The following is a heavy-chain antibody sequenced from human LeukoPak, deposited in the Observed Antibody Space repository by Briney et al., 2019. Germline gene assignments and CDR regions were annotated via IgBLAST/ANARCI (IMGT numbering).Heavy chain of an antibody. CDR1: GGSISSGDCY. D-gene: IGHD5-18*01. J-gene: IGHJ6*03. Sequence: SETLSLTCTVSGGSISSGDCYWSWIRQPPGKGLEWIGYIYYSGSTYYNPSLKSRVTISVDTSKNQFSLKLSSVTAADTAVYYCARAIDGYSYDRGYYMDVWGKGTTVTVSS. V-gene: IGHV4-30-4*08. CDR2: IYYSGST. CDR3: ARAIDGYSYDRGYYMDV.